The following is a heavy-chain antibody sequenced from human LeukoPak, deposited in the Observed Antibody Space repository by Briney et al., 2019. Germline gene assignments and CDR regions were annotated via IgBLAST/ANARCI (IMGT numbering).Heavy chain of an antibody. CDR3: ARARPPDSDAFDI. J-gene: IGHJ3*02. Sequence: GGSLRLSCAASGFTFSDYYMSWIRQAPGKGLEWVSYISSSDNTIYYADSVKGRFTISRDNAKNSLYLQMNSLRAEDTAVYYCARARPPDSDAFDIWGQGTVVTVSS. CDR2: ISSSDNTI. CDR1: GFTFSDYY. V-gene: IGHV3-11*01. D-gene: IGHD1-14*01.